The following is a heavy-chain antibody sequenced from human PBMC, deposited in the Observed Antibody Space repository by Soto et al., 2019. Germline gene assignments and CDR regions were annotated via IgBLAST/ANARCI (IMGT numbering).Heavy chain of an antibody. D-gene: IGHD1-1*01. V-gene: IGHV3-48*01. CDR3: ARGDWSSGY. J-gene: IGHJ4*02. CDR1: GFTFSAYG. CDR2: VSNAATSK. Sequence: EVNLVESGGKLVQPGGSLRLSCAASGFTFSAYGMNWVRQAPGKGLEWISYVSNAATSKYYADSVRGRFTVSRDDAKGSLYLQMDSLRAEDTAVYYCARGDWSSGYWGQGTLVTVSS.